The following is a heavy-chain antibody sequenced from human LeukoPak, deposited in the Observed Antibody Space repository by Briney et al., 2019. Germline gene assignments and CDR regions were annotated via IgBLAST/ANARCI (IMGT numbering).Heavy chain of an antibody. CDR2: ISGSGGST. CDR3: AKDRSRDYDYVWGSYRYPSWDY. V-gene: IGHV3-23*01. J-gene: IGHJ4*02. Sequence: GGSLRLSCAASGFTFSSYAMSWFRQARGKGLEWVSAISGSGGSTYYADSVKGRFTISRDNSKNTLYLQMNSLRAEDTAVYYCAKDRSRDYDYVWGSYRYPSWDYWGQGTLVTVSS. CDR1: GFTFSSYA. D-gene: IGHD3-16*02.